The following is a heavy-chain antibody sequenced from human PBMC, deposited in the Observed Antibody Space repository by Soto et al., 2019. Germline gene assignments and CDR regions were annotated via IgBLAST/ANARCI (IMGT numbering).Heavy chain of an antibody. CDR2: ISATGGST. CDR1: GFTFNNYA. V-gene: IGHV3-23*01. D-gene: IGHD3-10*01. CDR3: AKDQVYYYGSGISGYLDY. J-gene: IGHJ4*02. Sequence: GGSLRLSCAASGFTFNNYAMSWVRQAPGKGLEWVSAISATGGSTYYADSVKGRSTISRDNYKNTVYLEMNSLRAEDTAAYYCAKDQVYYYGSGISGYLDYWGQGTLVTVSS.